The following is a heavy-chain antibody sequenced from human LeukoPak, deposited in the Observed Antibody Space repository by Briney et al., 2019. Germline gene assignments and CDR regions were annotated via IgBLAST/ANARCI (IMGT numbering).Heavy chain of an antibody. Sequence: GPTLVNPTQTLTLTCTFSGFSLSTSGVGVGWIRQPPGKALEWLALIYWDDDKRYSPSLKSRLTITKDTSKNQVVLTMTNMDPVDTATYYCAHWRSIGEGLIYYFDYWGQGTLVTVSS. CDR2: IYWDDDK. J-gene: IGHJ4*02. CDR1: GFSLSTSGVG. V-gene: IGHV2-5*02. CDR3: AHWRSIGEGLIYYFDY. D-gene: IGHD2-21*02.